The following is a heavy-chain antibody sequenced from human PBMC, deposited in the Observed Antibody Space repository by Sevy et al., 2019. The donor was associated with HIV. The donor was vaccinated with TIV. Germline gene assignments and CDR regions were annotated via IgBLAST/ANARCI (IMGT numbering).Heavy chain of an antibody. Sequence: GESLKISCAASGFTFSSYSMNWVRQAPGKGLEWVSSISSSSSYIYYADSVKGRFTISRDNAKNSLYLQMNSLRAEDTAVYYCVRGQQLYGMDVWGQGTTVTVSS. CDR2: ISSSSSYI. CDR1: GFTFSSYS. CDR3: VRGQQLYGMDV. V-gene: IGHV3-21*01. D-gene: IGHD6-13*01. J-gene: IGHJ6*02.